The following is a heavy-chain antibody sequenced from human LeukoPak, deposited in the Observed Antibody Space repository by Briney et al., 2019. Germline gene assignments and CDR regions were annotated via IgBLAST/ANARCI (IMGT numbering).Heavy chain of an antibody. Sequence: SETLSLTCAVYGGSFSGYYWSWIRQPPGKGLGWIGEINHSGSTNYNPSLKSRVTISVDTSKNQFSLKLSFVTAADTAVYYCARKNYDSSGYYYEMSFDIRGQGTVVTVSS. CDR1: GGSFSGYY. CDR2: INHSGST. CDR3: ARKNYDSSGYYYEMSFDI. J-gene: IGHJ3*02. D-gene: IGHD3-22*01. V-gene: IGHV4-34*01.